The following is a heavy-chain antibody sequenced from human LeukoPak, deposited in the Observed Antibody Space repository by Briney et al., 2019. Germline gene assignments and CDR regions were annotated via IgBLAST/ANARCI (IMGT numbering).Heavy chain of an antibody. Sequence: TLSLTCTVSGGSISSGGYYWSWIRQHPGKGLEWIGYIYYSGGTYYNPSLKSRVTISVDTSKNQFSLKLSSVTAADTAVYYCARESYYDSSTFDPWGQGTLVTVSS. J-gene: IGHJ5*02. D-gene: IGHD3-22*01. CDR1: GGSISSGGYY. CDR3: ARESYYDSSTFDP. CDR2: IYYSGGT. V-gene: IGHV4-31*03.